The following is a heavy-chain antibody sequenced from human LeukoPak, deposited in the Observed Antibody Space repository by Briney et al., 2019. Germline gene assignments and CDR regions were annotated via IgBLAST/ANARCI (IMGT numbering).Heavy chain of an antibody. D-gene: IGHD2-2*01. CDR1: GYTFTRYY. CDR3: ARHATPSSTSCCYFDY. J-gene: IGHJ4*02. V-gene: IGHV1-46*01. CDR2: VNPSDGAT. Sequence: ASVKVSCKASGYTFTRYYIHWVRQAPGQGLEWMGMVNPSDGATTYAQRFQGRVTMTRDMSTTTVYMDLRSLRSEDTAVYYCARHATPSSTSCCYFDYWGQGTLVTVSS.